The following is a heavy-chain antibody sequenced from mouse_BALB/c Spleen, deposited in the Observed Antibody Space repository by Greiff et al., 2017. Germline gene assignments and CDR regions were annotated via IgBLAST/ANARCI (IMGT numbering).Heavy chain of an antibody. CDR2: INPGSGGT. CDR3: ASGPYDGFAY. V-gene: IGHV1-54*01. D-gene: IGHD2-3*01. CDR1: GYAFTNYL. Sequence: LEESGAELVRPGTSVKVSCKASGYAFTNYLIEWVKQRPGQGLEWIGVINPGSGGTNYNEKFKGKATLTADKSSSTAYMQLSSLTSDDSAVYFCASGPYDGFAYWGQGTLVTVSA. J-gene: IGHJ3*01.